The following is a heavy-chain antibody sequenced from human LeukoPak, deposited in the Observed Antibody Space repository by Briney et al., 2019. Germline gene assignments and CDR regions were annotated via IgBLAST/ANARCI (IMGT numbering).Heavy chain of an antibody. J-gene: IGHJ4*02. CDR1: GFTITSYV. CDR2: IRYDGTNQ. V-gene: IGHV3-30*02. CDR3: AKGYDYFFDY. D-gene: IGHD2-2*01. Sequence: PGGSLRLSCTASGFTITSYVTSWVRQAPGKGLEWVTFIRYDGTNQFYADSVRGRFTISRDNSKNTLYLQMNSLRAEDTAAYYCAKGYDYFFDYWGQGTLVTVSS.